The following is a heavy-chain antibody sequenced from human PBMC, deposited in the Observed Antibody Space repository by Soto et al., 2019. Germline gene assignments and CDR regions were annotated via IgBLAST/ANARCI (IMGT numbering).Heavy chain of an antibody. CDR1: GFSLSSTRMA. CDR2: IYWDDDK. Sequence: QITLKESGPTLVKPTQTLTLTCTFSGFSLSSTRMAVGWIRQPPGKALEWLALIYWDDDKRYSPFRKSRLTITKDISKNQVGLTISNMDPVDTARYYCAHIVVAGLGYYFDYWGQGTLVTVSS. J-gene: IGHJ4*02. V-gene: IGHV2-5*02. D-gene: IGHD6-19*01. CDR3: AHIVVAGLGYYFDY.